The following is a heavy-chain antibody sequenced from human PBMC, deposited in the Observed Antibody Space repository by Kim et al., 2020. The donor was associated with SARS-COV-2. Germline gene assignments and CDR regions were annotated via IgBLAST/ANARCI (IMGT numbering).Heavy chain of an antibody. Sequence: GGSLRLSCAASGFTFSSYSMNWVRQAPGKGLEWVSYISSFSNTIYYADSVKGRFTISRDNARNSLYLQMNSLRDEDTAVYYCARGVYSSTWYGADYWGQGTLVTVSS. J-gene: IGHJ4*02. D-gene: IGHD6-13*01. CDR2: ISSFSNTI. CDR1: GFTFSSYS. V-gene: IGHV3-48*02. CDR3: ARGVYSSTWYGADY.